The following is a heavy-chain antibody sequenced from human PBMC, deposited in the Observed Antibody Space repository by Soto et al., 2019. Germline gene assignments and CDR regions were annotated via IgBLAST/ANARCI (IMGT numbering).Heavy chain of an antibody. CDR3: ASIQLSYYYYGMDV. V-gene: IGHV4-30-4*01. Sequence: SETLSLTCTVSGGSISSGDYYWSWIRQPPGKGLEWIGYIYYSGSTYYNPSLKSRVTISVDTSKNQFSLKLSSVTAADTAVYYCASIQLSYYYYGMDVWGQGTTVTVSS. D-gene: IGHD5-18*01. J-gene: IGHJ6*02. CDR2: IYYSGST. CDR1: GGSISSGDYY.